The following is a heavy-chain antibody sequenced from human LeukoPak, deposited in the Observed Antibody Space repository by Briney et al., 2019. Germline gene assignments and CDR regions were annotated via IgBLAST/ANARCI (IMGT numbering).Heavy chain of an antibody. CDR3: ARVRSGVRGVMIFDY. V-gene: IGHV4-31*03. Sequence: SQTLSLTCTVSGGSISSGGYYWSWIRQHPGKGLEWIGYIYYSGSTYYNPSLKSRVTISVDTSKNQFSLKLSSVTAADTAVYYCARVRSGVRGVMIFDYWGQGTLVTVSS. J-gene: IGHJ4*02. D-gene: IGHD3-10*02. CDR1: GGSISSGGYY. CDR2: IYYSGST.